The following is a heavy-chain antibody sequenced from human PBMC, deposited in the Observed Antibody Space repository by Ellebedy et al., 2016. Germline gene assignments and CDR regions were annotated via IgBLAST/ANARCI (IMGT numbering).Heavy chain of an antibody. CDR3: ARGRSHAFDI. CDR1: GITINEHY. Sequence: GGSLRLSXAASGITINEHYMRWVRQAPGKGLQWVSLIYSDGSRHYADSVKGRFTISRNNAKNSLYLQMNSLRAEDTAVYYCARGRSHAFDIWGQGTMVTVSS. J-gene: IGHJ3*02. V-gene: IGHV3-66*01. CDR2: IYSDGSR.